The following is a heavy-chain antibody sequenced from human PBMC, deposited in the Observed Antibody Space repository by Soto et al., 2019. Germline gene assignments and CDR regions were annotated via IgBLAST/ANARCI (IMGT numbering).Heavy chain of an antibody. J-gene: IGHJ6*03. CDR1: GFTFSSYA. D-gene: IGHD3-16*01. V-gene: IGHV3-23*01. CDR2: ISGSGGST. CDR3: AKDPRGTLYYYYMDV. Sequence: GGSLRLSCAASGFTFSSYAMSWVCQAPGKGLEWVSAISGSGGSTYYADSVKGRFTISRDNSKNTLYLQMNSLRAEDTAVYYCAKDPRGTLYYYYMDVWGKGTTVTVSS.